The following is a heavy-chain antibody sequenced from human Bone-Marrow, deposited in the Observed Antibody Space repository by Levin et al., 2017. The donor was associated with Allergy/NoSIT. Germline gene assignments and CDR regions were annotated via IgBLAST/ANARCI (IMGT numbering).Heavy chain of an antibody. J-gene: IGHJ4*02. V-gene: IGHV3-74*01. CDR2: ISSDGSRT. CDR1: GFNFRGYW. Sequence: GGSLRLSCVASGFNFRGYWMHWVRQGPGKGLVWVARISSDGSRTHYADSVEGRFTVSRDNAENALYLEMNSLRGEDTAVYYCTRDQGRSSLHYFDYWGQGALVTVSS. D-gene: IGHD6-6*01. CDR3: TRDQGRSSLHYFDY.